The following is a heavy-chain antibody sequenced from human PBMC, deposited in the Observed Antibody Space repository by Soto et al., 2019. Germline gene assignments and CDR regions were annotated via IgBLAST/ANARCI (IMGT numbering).Heavy chain of an antibody. CDR1: FQPLRDYS. V-gene: IGHV4-34*01. Sequence: SETLSLTCAINFQPLRDYSCNWIRQSPGKGLEWIGQLKNSGSAYYNPSLRSRVTISADTSKNQFSLKLTSVTTADTAVYFCARSFCTDTSCSIFDSWG. J-gene: IGHJ4*01. D-gene: IGHD2-2*01. CDR3: ARSFCTDTSCSIFDS. CDR2: LKNSGSA.